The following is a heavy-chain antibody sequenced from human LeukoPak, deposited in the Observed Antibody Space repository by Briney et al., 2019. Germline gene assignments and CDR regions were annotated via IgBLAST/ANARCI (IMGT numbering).Heavy chain of an antibody. D-gene: IGHD2-15*01. V-gene: IGHV4-39*01. CDR3: VRQGGWGGAASLIEF. Sequence: SETLSLTCTVSGGSISSSSYYWGWIRQPPGKGLEWIGSIFYSGSTYYNPTLKSRVTLSVDTSRNQFSLNLMSVTPSDTAMYYCVRQGGWGGAASLIEFWGQGTLVTVSS. J-gene: IGHJ4*02. CDR2: IFYSGST. CDR1: GGSISSSSYY.